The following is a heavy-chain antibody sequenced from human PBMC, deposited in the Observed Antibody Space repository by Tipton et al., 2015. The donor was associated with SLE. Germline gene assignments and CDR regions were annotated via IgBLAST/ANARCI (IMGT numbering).Heavy chain of an antibody. J-gene: IGHJ4*02. D-gene: IGHD1/OR15-1a*01. V-gene: IGHV3-23*01. CDR2: ISGGGGST. CDR1: GFTFSSYA. Sequence: LSLTCATSGFTFSSYALSWVRRAPGKGLEWVSAISGGGGSTYYADFVKGRFSISIDKSKKTLFLQMNSLRVDDTATYYCAKFEKTTDFYLDSWGQGTLVSVS. CDR3: AKFEKTTDFYLDS.